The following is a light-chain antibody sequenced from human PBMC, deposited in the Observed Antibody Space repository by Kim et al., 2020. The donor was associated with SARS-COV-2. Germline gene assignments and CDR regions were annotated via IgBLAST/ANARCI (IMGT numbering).Light chain of an antibody. CDR3: AAWDDSLNGFVA. CDR2: TNN. J-gene: IGLJ2*01. V-gene: IGLV1-44*01. Sequence: RVTISCSGDTSNIATNTVNWYQSRTGTAPNRLINTNNQRHSGVPDSCSGFKHETSASLAISGLQSEDEGDYYCAAWDDSLNGFVAFGGGTKVTVL. CDR1: TSNIATNT.